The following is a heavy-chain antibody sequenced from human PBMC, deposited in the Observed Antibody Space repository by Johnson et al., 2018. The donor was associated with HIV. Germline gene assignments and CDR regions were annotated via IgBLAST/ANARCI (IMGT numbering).Heavy chain of an antibody. Sequence: QVQLVESGGGVVQPGRSLRLSCAASGFTFSSYAMHWVRQAPGKGLEWVAVISYDGSNKYYAASVKGRFTISRDNSKNTLYLQMNSLRAEDTAVYYCARGGGTYAFDIWGQGTMVTVSS. CDR2: ISYDGSNK. V-gene: IGHV3-30-3*01. J-gene: IGHJ3*02. CDR3: ARGGGTYAFDI. D-gene: IGHD1-26*01. CDR1: GFTFSSYA.